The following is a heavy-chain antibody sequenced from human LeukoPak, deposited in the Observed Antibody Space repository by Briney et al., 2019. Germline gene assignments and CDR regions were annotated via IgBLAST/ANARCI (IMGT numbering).Heavy chain of an antibody. D-gene: IGHD3-10*02. J-gene: IGHJ6*04. CDR1: GFTFTNYA. Sequence: GGSLRLSCAASGFTFTNYAMSWVRQTPGKGLEWVSATVGSVPDTYHADSVKGRFTISRDNAKNSLYLQMNSLRAEDTAVYYCAELGITMIGGVWGKGTTVTISS. V-gene: IGHV3-23*01. CDR2: TVGSVPDT. CDR3: AELGITMIGGV.